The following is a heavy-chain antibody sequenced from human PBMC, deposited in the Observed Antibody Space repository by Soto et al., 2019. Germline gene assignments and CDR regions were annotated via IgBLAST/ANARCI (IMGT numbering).Heavy chain of an antibody. CDR2: IIPIFGTA. D-gene: IGHD3-3*01. CDR3: ASPITIFGVVTNYYYGMDV. J-gene: IGHJ6*02. CDR1: GGTFSSYA. Sequence: SVKVSCKASGGTFSSYAISWVRQAPGQGLEWMGGIIPIFGTANYAQKFQGRVTITADESTSTAYMELSSLRSEDTAVYYCASPITIFGVVTNYYYGMDVWGQGTTVTVSS. V-gene: IGHV1-69*13.